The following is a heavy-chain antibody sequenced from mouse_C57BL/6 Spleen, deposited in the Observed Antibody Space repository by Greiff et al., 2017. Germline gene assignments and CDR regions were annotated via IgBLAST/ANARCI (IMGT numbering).Heavy chain of an antibody. CDR1: GYTFTSYW. CDR3: GSFPFDY. CDR2: IDPSDSYT. D-gene: IGHD1-1*01. Sequence: QVQLQQPGAELVRPGTSVKLSCKASGYTFTSYWMHWVKQRPGQGLEWIGVIDPSDSYTNYNQKFKGKATLTVDTSSSTAYMQLSSLTSEDSAVYYCGSFPFDYWGQGTTLTVSS. V-gene: IGHV1-59*01. J-gene: IGHJ2*01.